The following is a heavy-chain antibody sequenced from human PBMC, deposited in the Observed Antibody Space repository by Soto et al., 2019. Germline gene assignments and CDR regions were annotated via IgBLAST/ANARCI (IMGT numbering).Heavy chain of an antibody. Sequence: GGSLRLSCAASGFTLSDYYMSWIRQAPGKGLEWVSHISGSGNTIDYADSVKGRFTISRDNAKNSLYLQMNSLRDDDTAVFYCARGRYALDYWGQGTRVTVSS. V-gene: IGHV3-11*01. D-gene: IGHD3-16*01. CDR1: GFTLSDYY. CDR2: ISGSGNTI. CDR3: ARGRYALDY. J-gene: IGHJ4*02.